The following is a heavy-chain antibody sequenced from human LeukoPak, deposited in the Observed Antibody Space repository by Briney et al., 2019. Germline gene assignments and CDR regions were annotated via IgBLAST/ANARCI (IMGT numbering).Heavy chain of an antibody. CDR2: SSHSGST. Sequence: PSETLSLTCTVSGGSISSYYWSWIRQPPGKGLEWIGYSSHSGSTKYNPSLKSRVTISVHTSKNQLSLKLRSVTAADTAVYYCARGSYFGSGSYYNLWGQGTLVTVSS. CDR3: ARGSYFGSGSYYNL. CDR1: GGSISSYY. V-gene: IGHV4-59*01. J-gene: IGHJ4*02. D-gene: IGHD3-10*01.